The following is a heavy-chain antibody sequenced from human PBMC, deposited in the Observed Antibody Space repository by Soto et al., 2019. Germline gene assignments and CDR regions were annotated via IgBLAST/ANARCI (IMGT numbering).Heavy chain of an antibody. CDR2: IYPGDSDT. CDR1: GYSFASYW. CDR3: ARHESDGKRELSYNWFDP. D-gene: IGHD1-26*01. Sequence: GESLKISCKGSGYSFASYWIGWVRQMPGKGLEWMGIIYPGDSDTRYSPSFQGQVTISADKSISTAYLQWSSLKASDTAMYYCARHESDGKRELSYNWFDPWGQGTLVTVSS. V-gene: IGHV5-51*01. J-gene: IGHJ5*02.